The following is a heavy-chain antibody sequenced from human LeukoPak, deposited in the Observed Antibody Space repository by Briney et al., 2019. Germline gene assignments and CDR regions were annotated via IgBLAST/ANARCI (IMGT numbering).Heavy chain of an antibody. CDR1: GYSISSGYY. Sequence: SETLSLTCTVSGYSISSGYYWGWSQPPPGKGLEWSCSNHHSGRTIYKPSLKSRVTISVDTSKNQFSLKLTSVTSADTAVYYCARLYLPATRFDYWGQGTLVTVSS. J-gene: IGHJ4*02. V-gene: IGHV4-38-2*02. CDR3: ARLYLPATRFDY. CDR2: NHHSGRT. D-gene: IGHD5-24*01.